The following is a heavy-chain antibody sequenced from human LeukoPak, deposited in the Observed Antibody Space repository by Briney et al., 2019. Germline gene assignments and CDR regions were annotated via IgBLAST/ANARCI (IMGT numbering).Heavy chain of an antibody. CDR1: GFTFSSYS. CDR2: ISSSSSYI. CDR3: SRGRYQFLGPNDY. J-gene: IGHJ4*02. Sequence: GGSLRLSCAASGFTFSSYSMNWVRQAPGKGLEWVSSISSSSSYIYYADSVKGRFTISRDNAKNSLYLQMSSLRAEDTAVYFCSRGRYQFLGPNDYWGQGSLVTVSS. V-gene: IGHV3-21*01. D-gene: IGHD2-2*01.